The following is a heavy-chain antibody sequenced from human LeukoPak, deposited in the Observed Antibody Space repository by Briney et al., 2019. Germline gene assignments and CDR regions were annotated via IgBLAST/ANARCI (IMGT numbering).Heavy chain of an antibody. CDR1: GGSISSYY. CDR2: IYYSGST. V-gene: IGHV4-59*01. J-gene: IGHJ4*02. Sequence: SETLSLTCTVSGGSISSYYWSWIRQPPGKGLEWIGYIYYSGSTNYNPSLKSRVTISVDTSKNQFSLKLSSVTAADTAVYYCASHLTGDYSSSWLDYWGQGTLVTVSS. CDR3: ASHLTGDYSSSWLDY. D-gene: IGHD6-13*01.